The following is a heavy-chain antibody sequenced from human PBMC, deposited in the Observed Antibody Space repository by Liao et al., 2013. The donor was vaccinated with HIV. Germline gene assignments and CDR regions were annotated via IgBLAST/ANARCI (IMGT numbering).Heavy chain of an antibody. CDR2: INHSGST. D-gene: IGHD3-22*01. Sequence: QVQLQESGPGLLKPSETLSLTCAVYGGSFSGYYWSWIRQPPGKGLEWIGDINHSGSTNYNPSLKSRVTISVDTSKNQFSLKLSSVTAADTAVYYCARGDLGGYSAYFDYWGQGTLVTVSS. CDR1: GGSFSGYY. V-gene: IGHV4-34*01. J-gene: IGHJ4*02. CDR3: ARGDLGGYSAYFDY.